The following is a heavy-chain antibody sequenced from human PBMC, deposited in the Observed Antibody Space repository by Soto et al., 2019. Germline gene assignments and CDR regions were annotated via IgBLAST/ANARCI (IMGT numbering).Heavy chain of an antibody. Sequence: ASVKVSCKASGYTFTSYGISWVRQAPGQGLEWMGWISAYNGNTNYAQKLQDRVTMTTDTSTSTAYMELRSLRSEDTAVYYCARAVAVAADFDYWGQGTLVTVSS. CDR1: GYTFTSYG. D-gene: IGHD6-19*01. CDR2: ISAYNGNT. J-gene: IGHJ4*02. CDR3: ARAVAVAADFDY. V-gene: IGHV1-18*01.